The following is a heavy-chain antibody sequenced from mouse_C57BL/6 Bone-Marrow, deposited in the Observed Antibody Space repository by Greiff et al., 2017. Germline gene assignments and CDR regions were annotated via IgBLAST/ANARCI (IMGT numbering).Heavy chain of an antibody. CDR3: ASPGGYDYAYYFDY. V-gene: IGHV1-64*01. CDR2: IHPNSGST. Sequence: VQLQQPGAELVKPGASVKLSCKASGYTFTSYWMHWVKQRPGQGLEWIGMIHPNSGSTNYNEKFKSKATLTVDKSSSTAYMQLSSLTSEDSAVYYCASPGGYDYAYYFDYGGQGTTLTVSS. CDR1: GYTFTSYW. D-gene: IGHD2-4*01. J-gene: IGHJ2*01.